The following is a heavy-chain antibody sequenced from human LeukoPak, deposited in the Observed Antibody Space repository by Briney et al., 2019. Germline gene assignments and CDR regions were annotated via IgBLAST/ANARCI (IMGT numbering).Heavy chain of an antibody. Sequence: GGSLRLSCTASGFTFSNYGMHWVRQAAGKGLEWEALVSFDESNKYYADSVKGRFTISRDNFKNTLYLQMDNLRTEDTAVYYCAKIHTPVVAATAAFDYWGQGTPVTVSS. CDR1: GFTFSNYG. CDR3: AKIHTPVVAATAAFDY. D-gene: IGHD2-15*01. V-gene: IGHV3-30*18. J-gene: IGHJ4*02. CDR2: VSFDESNK.